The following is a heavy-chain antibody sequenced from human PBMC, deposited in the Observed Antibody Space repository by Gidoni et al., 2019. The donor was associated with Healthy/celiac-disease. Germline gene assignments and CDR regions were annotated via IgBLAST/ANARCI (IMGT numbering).Heavy chain of an antibody. J-gene: IGHJ4*02. V-gene: IGHV4-39*07. CDR2: IYYSGST. CDR1: GGSISSSSYY. Sequence: QLQLQESGPGLVTPSETLSLTCTVSGGSISSSSYYWGWIRQPPGKGLEWIGSIYYSGSTYYNPSLKSRVTISVDTSKNQFSLKLSSVTAADTAVYYCARVPLYSSSSGDYWGQGTLVTVSS. D-gene: IGHD6-6*01. CDR3: ARVPLYSSSSGDY.